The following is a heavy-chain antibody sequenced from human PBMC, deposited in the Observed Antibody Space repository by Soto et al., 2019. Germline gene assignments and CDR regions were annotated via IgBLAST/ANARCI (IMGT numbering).Heavy chain of an antibody. CDR3: ARGPPGEGGGTTLEYYYYMDV. CDR2: IPHSGST. CDR1: DGSLSSYY. D-gene: IGHD1-7*01. J-gene: IGHJ6*03. V-gene: IGHV4-59*12. Sequence: SETLSLTCTVSDGSLSSYYWSWIRQPPGKGLEWIGHIPHSGSTSYNPSLKSRVTVSVDTSKNQFSLKLSSVTAADTAVYYCARGPPGEGGGTTLEYYYYMDVWGKGTTVTVSS.